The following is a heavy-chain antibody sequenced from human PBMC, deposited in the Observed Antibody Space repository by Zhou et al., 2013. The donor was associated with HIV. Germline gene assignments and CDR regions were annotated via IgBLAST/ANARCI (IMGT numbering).Heavy chain of an antibody. CDR2: INGDGSII. D-gene: IGHD2-8*01. J-gene: IGHJ3*02. CDR3: GRGGVADAVDI. V-gene: IGHV3-74*03. CDR1: GFTLSLYY. Sequence: EVQLVESGGDLVQPGGSLRLSCAASGFTLSLYYMHWVRQVPGKGLVWVSRINGDGSIITYADSVKGRFTISRDNAKNTLDLQMNSLSAEDTGVYYCGRGGVADAVDIWGQGTMVTVSS.